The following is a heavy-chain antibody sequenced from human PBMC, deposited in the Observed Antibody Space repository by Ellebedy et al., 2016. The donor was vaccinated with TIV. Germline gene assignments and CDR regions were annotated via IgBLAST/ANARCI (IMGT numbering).Heavy chain of an antibody. V-gene: IGHV1-2*02. CDR3: ARAATMVRDPYYFDL. CDR2: INPNSGDT. CDR1: GYTITDYY. D-gene: IGHD3-10*01. J-gene: IGHJ4*02. Sequence: AASVKVSCKASGYTITDYYIHWVRQAPGHGLQWMGWINPNSGDTNYARKFQGRVTMTRDTSISTAYLELRSDDTAVYYCARAATMVRDPYYFDLWGQGTLVTVSS.